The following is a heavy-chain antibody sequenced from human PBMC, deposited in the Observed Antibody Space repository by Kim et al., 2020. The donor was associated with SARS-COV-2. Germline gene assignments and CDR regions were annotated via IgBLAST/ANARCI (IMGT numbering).Heavy chain of an antibody. CDR3: AGDGPTPVTRFDS. D-gene: IGHD4-17*01. J-gene: IGHJ4*02. V-gene: IGHV4-4*07. Sequence: SETLSLTCTVSGGSISSYYWSWIRQPAGKGLEWIGRIYISGATNYNPSLKRRVAMSVDTSNNQPPLKLASVTAADTAVYYCAGDGPTPVTRFDSWALGT. CDR2: IYISGAT. CDR1: GGSISSYY.